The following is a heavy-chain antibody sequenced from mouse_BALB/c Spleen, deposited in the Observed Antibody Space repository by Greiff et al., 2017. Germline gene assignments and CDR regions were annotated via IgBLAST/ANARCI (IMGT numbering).Heavy chain of an antibody. D-gene: IGHD2-3*01. J-gene: IGHJ4*01. CDR2: IDPENGDT. Sequence: VQLKQSGAELVRSGASVKLSCTASGFNIKDYYMHWVKQRPEQGLEWIGWIDPENGDTKYAPKFQGKATMTADTSSNTAYLQLSSLTSEDTAVYYCNVDGYYAMDYWGQGTSVTVSS. V-gene: IGHV14-4*02. CDR3: NVDGYYAMDY. CDR1: GFNIKDYY.